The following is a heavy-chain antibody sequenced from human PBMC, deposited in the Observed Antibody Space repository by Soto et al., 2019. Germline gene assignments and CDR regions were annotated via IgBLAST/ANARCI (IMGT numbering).Heavy chain of an antibody. CDR3: AKAANTPYYYYGMDV. J-gene: IGHJ6*01. V-gene: IGHV3-30*18. D-gene: IGHD6-25*01. CDR2: ISYDGSNK. CDR1: GFTFRSYG. Sequence: GGSLRLSCAASGFTFRSYGMHWVRQAPGKGLEWVAVISYDGSNKYYADSVKGRFTISRDNSKNTLYLQMNSLRAEDTAVYYCAKAANTPYYYYGMDVWGQGTTVTVSS.